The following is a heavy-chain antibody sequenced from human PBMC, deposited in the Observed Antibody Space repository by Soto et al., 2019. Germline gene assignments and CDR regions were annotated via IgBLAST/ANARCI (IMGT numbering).Heavy chain of an antibody. V-gene: IGHV4-39*01. J-gene: IGHJ4*02. D-gene: IGHD1-26*01. CDR3: ARGFMTGSSYSVGWYYFEY. CDR2: INHSGNT. CDR1: GIHLSSSSYS. Sequence: SETPSLTFTVSGIHLSSSSYSWGWIRPPPGQGLQWSGQINHSGNTYYNPSLRSRVSISLHTSNDQFSLELSSVSAADTAVYYCARGFMTGSSYSVGWYYFEYWGQGTLVTVSS.